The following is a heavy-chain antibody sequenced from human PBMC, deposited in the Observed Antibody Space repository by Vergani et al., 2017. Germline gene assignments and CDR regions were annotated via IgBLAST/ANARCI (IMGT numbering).Heavy chain of an antibody. J-gene: IGHJ5*02. CDR1: GGSISSGGYY. D-gene: IGHD2-15*01. CDR3: ARGYCSGGSCYSDWFDP. CDR2: IYYSGST. V-gene: IGHV4-31*03. Sequence: QVQLQESGPGLVKPSQTLSLTCTVSGGSISSGGYYWSWIRQPPGKGLEWIGYIYYSGSTYYNPSLKSRVTISVDTSKNQFSLKLSSVTAADTAVYYCARGYCSGGSCYSDWFDPWGQGTLVTVSS.